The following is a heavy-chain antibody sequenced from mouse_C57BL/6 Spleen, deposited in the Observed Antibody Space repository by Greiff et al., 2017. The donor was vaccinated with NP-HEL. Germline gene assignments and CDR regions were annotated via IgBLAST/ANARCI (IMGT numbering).Heavy chain of an antibody. V-gene: IGHV14-4*01. CDR3: TTFYYGSDY. Sequence: VQLKQSGAELVRPGASVKFSCAASGFNIKDDDMHWVQQRPEQGLEWIGWIDPENGATEYATKLQGKATITADTSSNTVYLQLSILTSEDTAVYYCTTFYYGSDYWGQGTTLTVSS. CDR1: GFNIKDDD. CDR2: IDPENGAT. D-gene: IGHD1-1*01. J-gene: IGHJ2*01.